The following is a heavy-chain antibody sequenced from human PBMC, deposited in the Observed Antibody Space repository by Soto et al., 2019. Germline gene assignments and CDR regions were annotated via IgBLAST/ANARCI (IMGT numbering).Heavy chain of an antibody. V-gene: IGHV3-23*01. CDR2: ISGSGGST. CDR1: GFTFSSYA. D-gene: IGHD4-17*01. Sequence: EVQLLESGGGLVQPGGSLRLSCAASGFTFSSYAMTWVRQAPGKGLEWVSAISGSGGSTYYADSVKGRFTISRDNSKNTLYLQMNSLRAEDAAVYYCANTGGGASVPTVYFDLWGRGTLVTVSS. CDR3: ANTGGGASVPTVYFDL. J-gene: IGHJ2*01.